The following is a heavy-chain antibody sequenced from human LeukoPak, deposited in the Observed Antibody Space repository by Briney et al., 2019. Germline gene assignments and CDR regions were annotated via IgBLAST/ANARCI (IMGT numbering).Heavy chain of an antibody. CDR2: ISYDGSNK. CDR3: AKDGGVLWFGDLPTDAFDI. J-gene: IGHJ3*02. CDR1: GFTFSSYG. V-gene: IGHV3-30*18. D-gene: IGHD3-10*01. Sequence: PGGSLRLSCAASGFTFSSYGMHWVRQAPGKGLEWVAVISYDGSNKCYADSVKGRFTISRDNSKNTLYLQMNSLRAEDTAVYYCAKDGGVLWFGDLPTDAFDIWGQGTMVTVSS.